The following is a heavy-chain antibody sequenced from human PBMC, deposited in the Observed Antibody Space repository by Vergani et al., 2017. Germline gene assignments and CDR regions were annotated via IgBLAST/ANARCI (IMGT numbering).Heavy chain of an antibody. CDR2: IIPIFGTA. D-gene: IGHD6-19*01. CDR1: FRPSA. Sequence: FRPSALPRVRTPPVPGLAWMGGIIPIFGTANYAQTFQGSVTITADESTSTAYMELSSLRSEDTAVYYCARDRMAGQYFDYWGQGTRVTVSS. J-gene: IGHJ4*02. CDR3: ARDRMAGQYFDY. V-gene: IGHV1-69*01.